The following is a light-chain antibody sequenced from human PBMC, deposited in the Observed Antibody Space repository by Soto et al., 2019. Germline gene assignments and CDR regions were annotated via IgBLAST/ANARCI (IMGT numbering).Light chain of an antibody. J-gene: IGLJ1*01. Sequence: QSVLTQPPSASGTPGRKVTISCSGSSSNIGSNTVNWYQQPPGTAPKLLIYSDNQRPSGVPDRFSGSKSGTSASLAISGPRSEDEADYYCAAWDDSLNGPVFGSGTKLTVL. V-gene: IGLV1-44*01. CDR1: SSNIGSNT. CDR3: AAWDDSLNGPV. CDR2: SDN.